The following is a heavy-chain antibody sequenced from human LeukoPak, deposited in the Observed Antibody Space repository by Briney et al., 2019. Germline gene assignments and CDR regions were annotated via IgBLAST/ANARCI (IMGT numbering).Heavy chain of an antibody. J-gene: IGHJ3*02. Sequence: GGSLRLSCAASGFTFDDYAMHWVRQAPGKGLEWVSGISWNSGSIGYADSVKGRFTISRDNAKNSLYLQMNSLRAEDMALYYCAKDLGRVGATTGAFDIWGQGTMVTVSS. CDR1: GFTFDDYA. CDR2: ISWNSGSI. V-gene: IGHV3-9*03. D-gene: IGHD1-26*01. CDR3: AKDLGRVGATTGAFDI.